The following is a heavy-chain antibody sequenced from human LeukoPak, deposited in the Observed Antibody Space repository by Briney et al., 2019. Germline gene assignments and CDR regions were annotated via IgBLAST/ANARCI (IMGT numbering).Heavy chain of an antibody. V-gene: IGHV4-59*01. CDR2: IYYSGST. Sequence: PSETLSLTCTVSGGSISSYYWSWIRQPPGKGLEWIGYIYYSGSTNYNPSLKSRVTISVDPSKNQFSLKLSSVTAADTAVYYCARSPHYYGSGSLDYWGQGTLVTVSS. D-gene: IGHD3-10*01. CDR1: GGSISSYY. J-gene: IGHJ4*02. CDR3: ARSPHYYGSGSLDY.